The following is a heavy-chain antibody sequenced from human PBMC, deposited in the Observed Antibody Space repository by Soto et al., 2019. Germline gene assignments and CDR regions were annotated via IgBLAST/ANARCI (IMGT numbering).Heavy chain of an antibody. V-gene: IGHV4-31*03. D-gene: IGHD2-8*01. CDR1: GGSISSGGYY. CDR2: IYYSGST. CDR3: ARGVYDSTGPHFDY. Sequence: PSETLSLTCTVSGGSISSGGYYWSWIRHHPGKGLEWIGYIYYSGSTYYNPSLKSRVTISVDTSKNQFSLKLSSVTAADTAVYYCARGVYDSTGPHFDYWGQGTLVTVSS. J-gene: IGHJ4*02.